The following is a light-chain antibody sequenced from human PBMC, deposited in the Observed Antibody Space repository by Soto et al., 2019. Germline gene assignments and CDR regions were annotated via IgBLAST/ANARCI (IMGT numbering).Light chain of an antibody. J-gene: IGLJ1*01. CDR1: STYFVSYNR. Sequence: QSVLTQPPSVSGSPGQSVTISCTGTSTYFVSYNRVSWYQQPPGAAPKLIIYEASNRPSGVPDHFSGSKSGNTASLTISGLQAADEADYYCSLYTSENTYVFGTGTKVTVL. CDR2: EAS. CDR3: SLYTSENTYV. V-gene: IGLV2-18*01.